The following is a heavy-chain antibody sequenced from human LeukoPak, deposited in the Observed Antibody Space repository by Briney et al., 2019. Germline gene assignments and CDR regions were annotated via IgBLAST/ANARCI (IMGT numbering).Heavy chain of an antibody. J-gene: IGHJ3*02. CDR1: GFTFSSYS. CDR3: AKLKRVYYYDSSIGDAFDI. Sequence: PGGSLRLSCAASGFTFSSYSMNWVRQAPGKGLEWVSSISSSSSYIYYADSVKGRFTISRDNAKNSLYLQMNSLRAEDTAVYYCAKLKRVYYYDSSIGDAFDIWGQGTMVTVSS. CDR2: ISSSSSYI. V-gene: IGHV3-21*01. D-gene: IGHD3-22*01.